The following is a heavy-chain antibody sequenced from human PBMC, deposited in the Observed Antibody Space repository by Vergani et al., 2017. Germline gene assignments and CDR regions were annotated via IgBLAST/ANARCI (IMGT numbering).Heavy chain of an antibody. CDR1: GGTFSRYA. J-gene: IGHJ4*02. CDR2: IIPIFGTA. Sequence: QVQLVQSGAEVKKPGSSVKVSCKASGGTFSRYAISWVRQAPGQGLEWMGGIIPIFGTANYAQKFQGRVTITADESTSTAYMELSSLRSEETAVYYCAMYYYDSSGYYSYFDYWGQGTLVTVSS. D-gene: IGHD3-22*01. CDR3: AMYYYDSSGYYSYFDY. V-gene: IGHV1-69*01.